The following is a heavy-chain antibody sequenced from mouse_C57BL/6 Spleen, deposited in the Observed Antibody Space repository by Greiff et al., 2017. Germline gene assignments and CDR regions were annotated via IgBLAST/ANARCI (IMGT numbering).Heavy chain of an antibody. J-gene: IGHJ4*01. CDR1: GFNIKDDY. Sequence: VQLKESGAELVRPGASVKLSCTASGFNIKDDYMHWVKQRPEQGLEWIGWIDPENGDTEYASKFQGKATITADTSSTTAYLQLSSLTSEDTAVYYCTSYDYLYAMDYWGQGTSVTVSS. V-gene: IGHV14-4*01. CDR3: TSYDYLYAMDY. D-gene: IGHD2-4*01. CDR2: IDPENGDT.